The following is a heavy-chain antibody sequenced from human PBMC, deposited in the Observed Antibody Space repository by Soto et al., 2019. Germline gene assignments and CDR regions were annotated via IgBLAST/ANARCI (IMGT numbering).Heavy chain of an antibody. CDR1: GFTFSSYA. Sequence: LRLSCAASGFTFSSYAMHWVRQAPGKGLEWVAVISYDGSNKYYADSVKGRFTISRDNSKNTLYLQMNSLRAEDTAVYYCAREYYDFWSGYYTLYYYYYGMDVWGQGTTVTVSS. CDR3: AREYYDFWSGYYTLYYYYYGMDV. CDR2: ISYDGSNK. V-gene: IGHV3-30-3*01. J-gene: IGHJ6*02. D-gene: IGHD3-3*01.